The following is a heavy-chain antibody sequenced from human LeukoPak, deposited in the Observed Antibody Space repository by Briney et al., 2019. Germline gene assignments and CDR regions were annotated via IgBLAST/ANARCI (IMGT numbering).Heavy chain of an antibody. V-gene: IGHV4-59*01. CDR3: ARDSDSVHSPFNY. CDR2: IYYSGST. D-gene: IGHD5/OR15-5a*01. J-gene: IGHJ4*02. CDR1: GGSISSYY. Sequence: HSETLSLTCTVSGGSISSYYWSWIRQPPGKGLEWIGYIYYSGSTNYNPSLQSRVTISVDTSKNQFSLKLSSVTAADTAVYYCARDSDSVHSPFNYWGQGTLVTVSS.